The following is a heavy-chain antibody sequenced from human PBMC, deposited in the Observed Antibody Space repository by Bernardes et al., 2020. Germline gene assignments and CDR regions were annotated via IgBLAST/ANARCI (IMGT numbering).Heavy chain of an antibody. CDR1: GFTFSSYA. CDR2: ISGSGGST. Sequence: GGSLRLSCAASGFTFSSYAMSWVRQAPGTGLEWVSAISGSGGSTYYADSVKGRFTISRDNSKNTLYLQMNSLRAEDTAVYYCAKDVRQQLVPSYWGQGILVTVSS. CDR3: AKDVRQQLVPSY. J-gene: IGHJ4*02. D-gene: IGHD6-13*01. V-gene: IGHV3-23*01.